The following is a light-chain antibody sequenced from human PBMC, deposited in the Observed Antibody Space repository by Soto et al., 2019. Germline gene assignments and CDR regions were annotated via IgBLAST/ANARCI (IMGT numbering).Light chain of an antibody. CDR1: QGISTY. Sequence: DIQLTQSPSFLSASVGDRVTITCRASQGISTYLARYQQKSGKAPKLLIYVASTLQSGVPSRFSGSGSGTEFTVTISSLQPEDLATYYCQQLYSYPYTFGQGTKLEI. CDR2: VAS. J-gene: IGKJ2*01. CDR3: QQLYSYPYT. V-gene: IGKV1-9*01.